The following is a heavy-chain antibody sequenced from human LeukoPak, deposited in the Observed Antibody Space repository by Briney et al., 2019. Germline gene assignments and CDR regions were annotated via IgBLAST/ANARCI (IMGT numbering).Heavy chain of an antibody. J-gene: IGHJ4*02. CDR1: GGSISRSSYY. CDR2: ISDSGST. D-gene: IGHD3-9*01. V-gene: IGHV4-39*01. Sequence: SETLSLTCIVSGGSISRSSYYWGWLRQPPGNGLEWIGSISDSGSTYYSPSLKSRVTISVDTSKNQFSLKLSSVTAADTAVYYCARQNDILTGHTYYFDYWGQGTLVTVSS. CDR3: ARQNDILTGHTYYFDY.